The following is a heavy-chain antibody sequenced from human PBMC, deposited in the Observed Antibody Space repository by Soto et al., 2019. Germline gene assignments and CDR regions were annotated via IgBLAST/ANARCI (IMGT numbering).Heavy chain of an antibody. J-gene: IGHJ6*02. D-gene: IGHD3-10*01. CDR2: IYYSGST. CDR3: ASTQQYYYGSGSYYYYYGMDV. CDR1: GGSISSYY. V-gene: IGHV4-59*08. Sequence: PSETLSLTCTVSGGSISSYYWSWIRQPPGKGLEWIGYIYYSGSTNYNPSLKSRVTISVDTSKNQFSLKLSSVTAADTAVYYCASTQQYYYGSGSYYYYYGMDVWGQGTTVT.